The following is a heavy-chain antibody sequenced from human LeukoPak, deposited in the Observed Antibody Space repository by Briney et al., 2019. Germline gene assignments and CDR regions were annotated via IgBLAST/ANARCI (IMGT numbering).Heavy chain of an antibody. CDR1: GFTFSSYG. CDR2: IPYDGGYT. D-gene: IGHD2-2*01. CDR3: AKDHADIVVLPGAHIDY. J-gene: IGHJ4*02. V-gene: IGHV3-30*18. Sequence: PGGSLRLSCAASGFTFSSYGMHWVRQAPGKGLEWMAVIPYDGGYTYYADSVKGRVTISGDNSKNTVYLQMNSLRADDTAVYYCAKDHADIVVLPGAHIDYWGQGTLVAVSA.